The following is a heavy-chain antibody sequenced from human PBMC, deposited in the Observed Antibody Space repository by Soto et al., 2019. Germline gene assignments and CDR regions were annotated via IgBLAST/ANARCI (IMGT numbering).Heavy chain of an antibody. CDR1: GGTFTNFA. CDR2: FFPVFGTP. Sequence: QVQPVQSGAEVKKPGSSVKVSCKTSGGTFTNFAIAWVRQAPGHGLEWMGGFFPVFGTPTSAQKFRGRVSISADESTNTTYMEVTGLTSEDTALYYCARSPQWSPTWYSYGLDVWGQGTSVTVAS. CDR3: ARSPQWSPTWYSYGLDV. D-gene: IGHD2-15*01. J-gene: IGHJ6*02. V-gene: IGHV1-69*12.